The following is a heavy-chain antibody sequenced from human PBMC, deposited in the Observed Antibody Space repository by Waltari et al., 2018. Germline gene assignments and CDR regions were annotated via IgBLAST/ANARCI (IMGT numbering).Heavy chain of an antibody. V-gene: IGHV6-1*01. CDR3: ARDLPVLRPGGTGWFDP. J-gene: IGHJ5*02. Sequence: QVQLQQSGPGLVKPSQTLSLTCAISGDSVSSNSAAWNWIRQSPSRGLEWLGRTYYMSKWYNDYAVSVKSRITINPDTSKNQFSLQLNSVTPEDTAVYYCARDLPVLRPGGTGWFDPWGQGTLVTVSS. CDR1: GDSVSSNSAA. D-gene: IGHD3-3*01. CDR2: TYYMSKWYN.